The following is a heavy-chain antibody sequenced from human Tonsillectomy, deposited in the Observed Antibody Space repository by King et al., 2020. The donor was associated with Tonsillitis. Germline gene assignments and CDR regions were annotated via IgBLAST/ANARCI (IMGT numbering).Heavy chain of an antibody. V-gene: IGHV3-15*01. CDR1: GFTFSNAW. Sequence: VQLVESGGGLVEPGGSLRLSCAVSGFTFSNAWMSWVRQPPGKGLEWIGRILSRADGGTTDYAAPVKGRFTISRDDSEKTVYLQINSLKTEDTGVYYCKTYRAWAVSGAWALRTTGAGGVDFWGQGTLVTVFS. CDR2: ILSRADGGTT. J-gene: IGHJ4*02. CDR3: KTYRAWAVSGAWALRTTGAGGVDF. D-gene: IGHD2/OR15-2a*01.